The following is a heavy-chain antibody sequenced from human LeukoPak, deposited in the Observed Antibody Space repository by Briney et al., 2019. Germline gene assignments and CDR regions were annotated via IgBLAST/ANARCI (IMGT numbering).Heavy chain of an antibody. CDR1: GDSVSSNSAA. CDR3: ARDHGFRIRGYNWFDP. Sequence: SQTLSLTCAISGDSVSSNSAAWNWIRQSPSRGLEWLGRTYYRSKWYNDYAVSVKSRITINPDTSKNQFSLQLNSVTPEDTAVYYCARDHGFRIRGYNWFDPWGQGTLVTVSS. J-gene: IGHJ5*02. CDR2: TYYRSKWYN. V-gene: IGHV6-1*01. D-gene: IGHD2-15*01.